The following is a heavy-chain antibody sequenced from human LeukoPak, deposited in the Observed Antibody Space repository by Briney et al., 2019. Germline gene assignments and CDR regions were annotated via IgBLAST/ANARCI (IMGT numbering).Heavy chain of an antibody. V-gene: IGHV3-21*01. CDR3: AREDPYCGGDCPSYGMDV. CDR2: ISSSSSYI. Sequence: GGSLRLSCAASGFTFSSYRMNWVRQAPGKGLEWVSSISSSSSYIYYADSVKGRDTISRDNAKNSLYLQMNSLRAEDTAVYYCAREDPYCGGDCPSYGMDVWGQGTTVTVSS. CDR1: GFTFSSYR. J-gene: IGHJ6*02. D-gene: IGHD2-21*02.